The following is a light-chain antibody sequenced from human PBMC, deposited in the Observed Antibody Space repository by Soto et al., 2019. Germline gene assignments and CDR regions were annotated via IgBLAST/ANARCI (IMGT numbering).Light chain of an antibody. Sequence: EIVLTQSPGTLSLSPGERATLSCRASQSVSNTNLVWYQQKRGQAPRLLIYDASSRGTGVPDRFRGSGSGTDFTLTINRLEPEDFAVYFCQHYANSVCTFGQGTKV. CDR3: QHYANSVCT. CDR1: QSVSNTN. J-gene: IGKJ1*01. V-gene: IGKV3-20*01. CDR2: DAS.